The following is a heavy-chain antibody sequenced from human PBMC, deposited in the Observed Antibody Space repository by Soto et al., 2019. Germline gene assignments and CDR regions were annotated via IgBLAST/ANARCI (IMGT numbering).Heavy chain of an antibody. D-gene: IGHD1-26*01. CDR3: ARGPVTINESYRYFDF. J-gene: IGHJ4*03. Sequence: ASVKVSCKASGYTFTGYYMHWVRQSPEQGLEWMGWINPNSGATNYAPNFQGRVTMTRDTSISTAAMELSRLRSDDTAVYYCARGPVTINESYRYFDFWGHGTTVTV. CDR1: GYTFTGYY. CDR2: INPNSGAT. V-gene: IGHV1-2*02.